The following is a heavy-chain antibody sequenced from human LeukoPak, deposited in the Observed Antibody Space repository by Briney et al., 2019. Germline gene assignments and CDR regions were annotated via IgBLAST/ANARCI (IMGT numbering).Heavy chain of an antibody. CDR1: TFFINSYT. J-gene: IGHJ5*02. D-gene: IGHD3-22*01. CDR3: ARDLGQYYDTSDTWFDP. Sequence: PGGSLRLSCTASTFFINSYTMTWVRQAPGKGLEWISSINGNSAYIYYADSVKGRFTISRDNAKNTLNLQMNSLRAEDTAVYYCARDLGQYYDTSDTWFDPWGQGTLVTVSS. V-gene: IGHV3-21*01. CDR2: INGNSAYI.